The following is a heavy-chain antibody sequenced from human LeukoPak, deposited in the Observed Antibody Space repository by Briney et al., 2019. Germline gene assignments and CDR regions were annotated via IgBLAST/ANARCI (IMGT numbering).Heavy chain of an antibody. D-gene: IGHD3-10*01. CDR2: INNDGSST. Sequence: GGSLRLSCTASGFIFNNYWMHWARQARGKGLVWVSRINNDGSSTSYASSVKGRSTVSRDNAKNTLFLQMNSLRPEDTAVYYCAKDQGARYYGSGGSWFDPWGQGTLVTVSS. CDR3: AKDQGARYYGSGGSWFDP. CDR1: GFIFNNYW. J-gene: IGHJ5*02. V-gene: IGHV3-74*01.